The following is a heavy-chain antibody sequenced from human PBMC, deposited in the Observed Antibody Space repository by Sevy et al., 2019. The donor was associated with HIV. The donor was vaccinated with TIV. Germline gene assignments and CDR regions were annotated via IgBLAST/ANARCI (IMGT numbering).Heavy chain of an antibody. D-gene: IGHD4-17*01. CDR3: ARRLYCDYVGWFDP. V-gene: IGHV4-39*01. CDR1: GGSISSSSYY. J-gene: IGHJ5*01. Sequence: SENLSLTCNVSGGSISSSSYYWDWIRQPPGKGLEWIGSIYYSGDTYYNPSLKSRVTISVDTSKNQFSLKLSSVTAADTAVYHCARRLYCDYVGWFDPWGQGTLVTVSS. CDR2: IYYSGDT.